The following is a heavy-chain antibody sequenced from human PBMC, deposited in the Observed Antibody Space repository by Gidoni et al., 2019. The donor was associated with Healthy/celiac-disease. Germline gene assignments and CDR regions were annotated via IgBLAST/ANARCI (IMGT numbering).Heavy chain of an antibody. V-gene: IGHV3-48*04. CDR1: GFTFSSYS. CDR3: AREVYYDFWSGYHYYYYGMDV. J-gene: IGHJ6*02. Sequence: EVQLVESGGGLVQPGGSLRLSCAASGFTFSSYSMNWVRQAPGKGLEWGSYSSSSSSTIYYADSVKGRFTISRDNAKNSLYLQMNSLRAEDTAVYYCAREVYYDFWSGYHYYYYGMDVWGQGTTVTVSS. D-gene: IGHD3-3*01. CDR2: SSSSSSTI.